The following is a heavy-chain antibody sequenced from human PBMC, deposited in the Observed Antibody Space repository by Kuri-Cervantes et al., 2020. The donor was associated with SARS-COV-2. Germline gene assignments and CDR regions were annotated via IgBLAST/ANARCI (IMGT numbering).Heavy chain of an antibody. CDR2: INHSGST. D-gene: IGHD5-24*01. CDR3: GRVSWLQMWHRYSDS. CDR1: GGSFSGYY. J-gene: IGHJ4*02. V-gene: IGHV4-34*01. Sequence: SQTLSLTCAVYGGSFSGYYWSWIRQPPGKGLEWIGEINHSGSTNYNPSLKSRVTISIDTSKNQVSLRLTSATAADTAVYYCGRVSWLQMWHRYSDSWGQGTLVTVSS.